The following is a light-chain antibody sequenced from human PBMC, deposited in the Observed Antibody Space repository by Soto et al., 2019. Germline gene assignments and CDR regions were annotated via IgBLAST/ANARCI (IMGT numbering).Light chain of an antibody. J-gene: IGKJ1*01. Sequence: AIQMTQSPSSLSAALGDRATITFRASQGIRNDLGWYQQKPEKDPKLLIYAASSLQSGVSSRVSGSGSGTEFSLTISSLQPEDFATYYCLQDYKYTRTFGQGTRWIS. CDR3: LQDYKYTRT. CDR2: AAS. CDR1: QGIRND. V-gene: IGKV1-6*01.